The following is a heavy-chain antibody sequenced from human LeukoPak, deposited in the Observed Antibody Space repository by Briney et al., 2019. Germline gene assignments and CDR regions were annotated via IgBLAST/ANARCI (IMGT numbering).Heavy chain of an antibody. CDR2: INPSGGRA. V-gene: IGHV1-46*01. CDR1: GYTFTSYY. J-gene: IGHJ4*02. Sequence: ASVKVSCKASGYTFTSYYMRWVRHATGQGLEWMGIINPSGGRASYAQKFQGRVTMTRDMSTSTVYMELSSLRSEDTAVYYCARDMSSGYYDYWGQGTLVTVSS. CDR3: ARDMSSGYYDY. D-gene: IGHD3-22*01.